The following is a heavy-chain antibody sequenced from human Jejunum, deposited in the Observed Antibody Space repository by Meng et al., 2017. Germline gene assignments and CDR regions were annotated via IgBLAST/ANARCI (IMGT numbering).Heavy chain of an antibody. J-gene: IGHJ4*02. D-gene: IGHD2-15*01. V-gene: IGHV3-74*01. Sequence: GESLKIPCAASGFTFSQYWMHWVRQAPAKGLVWVSRINSDGSGTNYADSVKGRFTISRDNAKNTLYLQMNGLKVEDTAVYYCLRGPSISDSLLFDDWGQGTLVTVSS. CDR3: LRGPSISDSLLFDD. CDR1: GFTFSQYW. CDR2: INSDGSGT.